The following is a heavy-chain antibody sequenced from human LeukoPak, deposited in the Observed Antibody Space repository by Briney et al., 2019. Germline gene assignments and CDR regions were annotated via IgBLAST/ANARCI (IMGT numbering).Heavy chain of an antibody. Sequence: PSETLSLTCTVSGGSISSGGYYWSWIRQHPGKGLEWIGYIYYSGSTYYNPSLKSRVTISVDTSKNQFSLKLSSVTAADTAVYYCARVWKVYSYGLLGGYNWFDPWGQGTLVTVSS. V-gene: IGHV4-31*03. CDR3: ARVWKVYSYGLLGGYNWFDP. D-gene: IGHD5-18*01. J-gene: IGHJ5*01. CDR1: GGSISSGGYY. CDR2: IYYSGST.